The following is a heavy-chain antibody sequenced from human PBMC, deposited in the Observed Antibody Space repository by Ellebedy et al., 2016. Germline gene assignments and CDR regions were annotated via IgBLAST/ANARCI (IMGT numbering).Heavy chain of an antibody. CDR1: GGSISSSSYY. CDR2: MYYSGST. CDR3: ARSFLRTGTTSYYYMDV. J-gene: IGHJ6*03. D-gene: IGHD1-1*01. V-gene: IGHV4-39*01. Sequence: SETLSLTXTVSGGSISSSSYYWGWIRQPPGKGLEWIGSMYYSGSTYYNPSLKSRVTISEDTSKNQFSLKLSSVTAADTAVYYCARSFLRTGTTSYYYMDVWGKGTTVTVSS.